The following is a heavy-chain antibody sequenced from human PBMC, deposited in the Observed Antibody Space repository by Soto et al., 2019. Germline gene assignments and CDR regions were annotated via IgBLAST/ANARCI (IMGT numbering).Heavy chain of an antibody. V-gene: IGHV3-30*03. CDR3: AGIAATNPTPNYGMDV. D-gene: IGHD6-13*01. J-gene: IGHJ6*02. CDR1: GFTFSSYG. Sequence: GGSLRLSCAASGFTFSSYGMHWVRQAPGKGLEWVAVISYDGSNKYYADSVKGRFTISRDNSKNTLYLQMNSLRAEDTAVYYCAGIAATNPTPNYGMDVWGQGTTVTVSS. CDR2: ISYDGSNK.